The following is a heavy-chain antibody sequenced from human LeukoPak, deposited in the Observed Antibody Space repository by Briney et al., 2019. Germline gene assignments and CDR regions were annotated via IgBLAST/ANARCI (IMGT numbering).Heavy chain of an antibody. CDR3: ARDRDRNIEGAAYFQH. CDR2: ISYDGSNK. CDR1: GFTFSSYA. D-gene: IGHD1-26*01. V-gene: IGHV3-30-3*01. J-gene: IGHJ1*01. Sequence: GGSLRLSCAASGFTFSSYAMHWVRQAPGKGLEWVAVISYDGSNKYYADSVKGRFTISRDNSKNTLYLQMNSLRAEDTAVYYCARDRDRNIEGAAYFQHWGQGTLVTVSS.